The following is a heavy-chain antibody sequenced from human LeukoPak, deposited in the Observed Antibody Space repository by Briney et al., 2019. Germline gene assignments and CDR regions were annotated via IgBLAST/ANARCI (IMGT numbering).Heavy chain of an antibody. Sequence: ASVKVSCKTSGYTFLSYGITWVRQAPGQGLEWMGWISANNGDTKYAPKFQGRVNMNTESNTRTAYLDVRSLRSDDTAVYYCARDGVHSGTTDFWGQGTLITVAS. J-gene: IGHJ4*02. CDR2: ISANNGDT. D-gene: IGHD1-1*01. V-gene: IGHV1-18*01. CDR3: ARDGVHSGTTDF. CDR1: GYTFLSYG.